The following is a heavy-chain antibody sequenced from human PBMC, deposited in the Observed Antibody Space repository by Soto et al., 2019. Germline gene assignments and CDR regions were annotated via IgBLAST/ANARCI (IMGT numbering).Heavy chain of an antibody. CDR1: GFTFSSYA. CDR3: AKGEAIFGVVSPYMDV. CDR2: ISGSGGST. J-gene: IGHJ6*03. Sequence: GGSLRLSCAASGFTFSSYAMSWVRQAPGKGLEWVSAISGSGGSTYYADSVKGRFTISRDNSKNTLYLQMNSLRAEDTAVYYCAKGEAIFGVVSPYMDVWGKGTTVTVSS. D-gene: IGHD3-3*01. V-gene: IGHV3-23*01.